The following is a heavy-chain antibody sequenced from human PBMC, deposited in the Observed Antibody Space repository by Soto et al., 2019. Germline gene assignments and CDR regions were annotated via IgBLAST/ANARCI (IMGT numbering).Heavy chain of an antibody. CDR2: ISGSGGST. V-gene: IGHV3-23*01. Sequence: EVQLLESGGGLVQPGGSLRLSCAASGFTFSSYAMSWVRQAPVKGLEWVSAISGSGGSTYYADSVKGRFTISRDNSKNTLYLQMNSLRAEDTAVYYCAKSGGYSFSYPTDYWGQGTLVTVSS. CDR3: AKSGGYSFSYPTDY. CDR1: GFTFSSYA. J-gene: IGHJ4*02. D-gene: IGHD5-18*01.